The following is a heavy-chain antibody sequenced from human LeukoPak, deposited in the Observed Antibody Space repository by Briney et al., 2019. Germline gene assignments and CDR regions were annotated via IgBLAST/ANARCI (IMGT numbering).Heavy chain of an antibody. D-gene: IGHD3-10*01. J-gene: IGHJ3*02. CDR1: GFTFSSYA. V-gene: IGHV3-64*01. CDR2: ISSNGGST. Sequence: GGSLRLSCAASGFTFSSYAMHWVRQAPGKGLEYVSAISSNGGSTYYASSVKGRFTISRDNSKNTLYLQMGSLRAEDMAVYYCARPLLWFGELDAFDIWGQGTMVTVSS. CDR3: ARPLLWFGELDAFDI.